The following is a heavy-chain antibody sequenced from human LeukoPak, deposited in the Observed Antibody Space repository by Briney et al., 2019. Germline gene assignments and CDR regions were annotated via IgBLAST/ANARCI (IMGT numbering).Heavy chain of an antibody. CDR3: ARDGAAAGTVTDY. J-gene: IGHJ4*02. V-gene: IGHV3-21*01. CDR2: ISSSSSYI. Sequence: KPGGSLRLSCAASGFTFSSYSMNWVRQAPGKGLEWVSSISSSSSYIYYADSVKGQFTISRDNAKNSLYLQMNSLGAEDTAVYYCARDGAAAGTVTDYWGQGTLVTVSS. D-gene: IGHD6-13*01. CDR1: GFTFSSYS.